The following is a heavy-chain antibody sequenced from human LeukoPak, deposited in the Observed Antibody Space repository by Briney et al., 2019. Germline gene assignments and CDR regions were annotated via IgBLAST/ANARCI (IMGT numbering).Heavy chain of an antibody. CDR2: ISSSGSTI. CDR3: ARVQGSGYFFALDY. Sequence: LSLTCAVYGGSFSGYYWSWIRQAPGKGLEWVSYISSSGSTIYYADSVKGRFTISRDNAKNSLYLQMNSLRAEDTAVYYCARVQGSGYFFALDYWGQGTLVTVSS. J-gene: IGHJ4*02. V-gene: IGHV3-11*04. CDR1: GGSFSGYY. D-gene: IGHD3-22*01.